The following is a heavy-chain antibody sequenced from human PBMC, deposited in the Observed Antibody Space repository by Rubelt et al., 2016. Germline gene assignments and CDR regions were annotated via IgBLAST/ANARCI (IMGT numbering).Heavy chain of an antibody. V-gene: IGHV1-2*02. CDR2: LNPTSGGT. CDR3: ARFAIGGHSSGYLFDY. Sequence: QVQLVQSGAEVKKPGASVKVSCKASGYTFTGYYMHWVRQAPGQGLEWMGELNPTSGGTNYAQKFQGRVTMTRDTSISTAYMELSRLRSDDTAVYYCARFAIGGHSSGYLFDYWGQGTLVTVSS. D-gene: IGHD3-22*01. CDR1: GYTFTGYY. J-gene: IGHJ4*02.